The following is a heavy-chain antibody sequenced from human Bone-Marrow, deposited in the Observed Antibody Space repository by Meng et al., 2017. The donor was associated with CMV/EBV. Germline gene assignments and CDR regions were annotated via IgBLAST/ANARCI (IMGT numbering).Heavy chain of an antibody. CDR2: INHSGST. Sequence: YWSWIRQPPGKGLEWIGEINHSGSTNYNPSLKSRVTISVDTSKNQFSLKLSSVTAADTAVYYCARAPRGVVVPAAPLSISYYYYGMDVWGQGTTVTVSS. J-gene: IGHJ6*02. CDR1: Y. CDR3: ARAPRGVVVPAAPLSISYYYYGMDV. V-gene: IGHV4-34*01. D-gene: IGHD2-2*01.